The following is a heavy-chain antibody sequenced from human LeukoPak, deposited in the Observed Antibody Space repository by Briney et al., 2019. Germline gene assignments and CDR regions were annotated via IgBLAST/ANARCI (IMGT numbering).Heavy chain of an antibody. CDR3: VNDDIVVVVAPSGAEYFQH. CDR2: ISYDGSNK. D-gene: IGHD2-15*01. J-gene: IGHJ1*01. CDR1: GFTFSSYG. Sequence: GGSLRLSCAASGFTFSSYGMHWVRQAPGKGLEWVAVISYDGSNKYYADSVKGGFTISRDNSKNTLYLQMNSLRAEDTAVYYCVNDDIVVVVAPSGAEYFQHWGQGTLVTVSS. V-gene: IGHV3-30*18.